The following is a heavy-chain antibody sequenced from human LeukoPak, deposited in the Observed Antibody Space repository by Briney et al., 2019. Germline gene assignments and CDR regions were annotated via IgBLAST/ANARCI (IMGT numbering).Heavy chain of an antibody. J-gene: IGHJ4*02. CDR3: AKASQGACDY. V-gene: IGHV3-30*02. Sequence: AGGSLRLSCATPGFTVIRNYMSRVRQAPGKGLEWVAFIRYDGSNKYYADSVKGRFTISRDNSKNTLYLQMNSLRAEDTAVYYCAKASQGACDYWGQGTLVTVSS. D-gene: IGHD2-2*01. CDR2: IRYDGSNK. CDR1: GFTVIRNY.